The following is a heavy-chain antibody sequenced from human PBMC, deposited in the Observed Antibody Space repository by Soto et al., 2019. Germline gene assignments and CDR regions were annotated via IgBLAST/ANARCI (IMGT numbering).Heavy chain of an antibody. D-gene: IGHD6-19*01. J-gene: IGHJ4*02. CDR3: AKDRRSWLHRNYYFDY. V-gene: IGHV3-23*01. Sequence: GGSLRLSCAASGFTFSSYAMSWVRQAPGKGLEWVSAISGSGGSTYYADSVKGRFTISRDNSKNTLYLQMNSLRAEDTAVYYCAKDRRSWLHRNYYFDYWGQGTLVTVSS. CDR2: ISGSGGST. CDR1: GFTFSSYA.